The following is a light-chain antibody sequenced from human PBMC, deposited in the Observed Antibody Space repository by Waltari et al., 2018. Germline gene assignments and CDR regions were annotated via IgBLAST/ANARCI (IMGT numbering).Light chain of an antibody. Sequence: DIQMTQSPSSLSASVGDRVSITCRASQSINSYLNWYQKKPGKAPKLLIYGASRLQSGVPSRFTGSGSGTHFTLTISSLQPEDCATYYCQQTYTTPFTFGPGTKVDIK. CDR2: GAS. J-gene: IGKJ3*01. CDR1: QSINSY. V-gene: IGKV1-39*01. CDR3: QQTYTTPFT.